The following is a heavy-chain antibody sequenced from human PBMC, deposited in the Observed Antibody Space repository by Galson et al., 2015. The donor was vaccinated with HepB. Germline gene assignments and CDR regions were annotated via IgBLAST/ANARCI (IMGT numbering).Heavy chain of an antibody. Sequence: CAASGFTFSSYSMNWVRQAPGKGLEWVSSISSSSCYIYYADSVKGRFTISRDNAKNSLYLQMNSLRAEDTAVYYCARENPFDYYDSSGYYNYWGQGTLVTVSS. CDR3: ARENPFDYYDSSGYYNY. CDR2: ISSSSCYI. D-gene: IGHD3-22*01. CDR1: GFTFSSYS. V-gene: IGHV3-21*01. J-gene: IGHJ4*02.